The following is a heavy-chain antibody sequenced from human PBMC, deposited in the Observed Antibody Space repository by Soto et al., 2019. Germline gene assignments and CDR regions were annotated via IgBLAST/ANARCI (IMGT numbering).Heavy chain of an antibody. D-gene: IGHD6-25*01. CDR2: IDWDDDK. V-gene: IGHV2-70*20. Sequence: SGPTLVNPTQTLTLTCTFSGFSLSTSGVGVGWVRQPPGKALEWLALIDWDDDKYYSTSLKTRLTISKDTSKNQVVLTMTNMDPVDTATYYCARMSGRDGPLDYWGQGTLVTVS. CDR3: ARMSGRDGPLDY. CDR1: GFSLSTSGVG. J-gene: IGHJ4*02.